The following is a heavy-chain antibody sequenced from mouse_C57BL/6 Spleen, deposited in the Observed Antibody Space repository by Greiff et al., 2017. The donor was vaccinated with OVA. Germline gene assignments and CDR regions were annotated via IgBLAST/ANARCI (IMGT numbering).Heavy chain of an antibody. Sequence: QPGAELVTPGASVQMSCKASGYTFTTYSMQWVKQNPGHGLEWIGKFDPYHDGTKYNEKFKSKATLTVDKPSSTVYMQLSRLTSEDSAVYYCARNYYGSYYYLDDWGQGTILTVSA. CDR3: ARNYYGSYYYLDD. V-gene: IGHV1-62-3*01. J-gene: IGHJ2*01. CDR2: FDPYHDGT. CDR1: GYTFTTYS. D-gene: IGHD1-1*01.